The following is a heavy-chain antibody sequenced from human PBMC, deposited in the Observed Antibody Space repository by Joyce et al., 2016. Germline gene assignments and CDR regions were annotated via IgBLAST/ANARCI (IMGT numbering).Heavy chain of an antibody. Sequence: QVQLQESGTGLVKPSGTLSLTRAVSGGSIGSANWWSWVRQPPGKGLEWIGAIYLGGNTTYNPSLMSRVTMSVDKSKNQLSLKMNSVTAADTAVYYCARNGAYSQDSWGHGTLVTVSS. CDR3: ARNGAYSQDS. CDR2: IYLGGNT. CDR1: GGSIGSANW. J-gene: IGHJ5*01. V-gene: IGHV4-4*02. D-gene: IGHD5-12*01.